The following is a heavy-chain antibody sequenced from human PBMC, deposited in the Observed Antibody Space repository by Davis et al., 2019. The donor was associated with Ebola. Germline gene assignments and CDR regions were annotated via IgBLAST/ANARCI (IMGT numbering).Heavy chain of an antibody. V-gene: IGHV3-64D*08. Sequence: GGSLRLSCSASGFTFSSYTMHWVRQAPGKGLECVSAIRSDGINTYYADSVKGRFTISRDNSKNILYLQMSSLRAEDTAVYYCVKGIVGTAKVYWDQGTLVTVSS. CDR1: GFTFSSYT. J-gene: IGHJ4*02. CDR2: IRSDGINT. D-gene: IGHD1-26*01. CDR3: VKGIVGTAKVY.